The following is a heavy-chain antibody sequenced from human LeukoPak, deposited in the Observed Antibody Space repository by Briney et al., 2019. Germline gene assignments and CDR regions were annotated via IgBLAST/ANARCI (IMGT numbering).Heavy chain of an antibody. Sequence: GGSLRHSCAASGFTFSRYWMYWVRQAPGKGLVWVSRIRTDGSVTNYADSVKGRFTISRDNAKSTLYLQMNSLRAEDTAVYFCATPYGSGSKMNDAFDIWGQGTMVTVSS. D-gene: IGHD3-10*01. CDR1: GFTFSRYW. V-gene: IGHV3-74*01. CDR2: IRTDGSVT. CDR3: ATPYGSGSKMNDAFDI. J-gene: IGHJ3*02.